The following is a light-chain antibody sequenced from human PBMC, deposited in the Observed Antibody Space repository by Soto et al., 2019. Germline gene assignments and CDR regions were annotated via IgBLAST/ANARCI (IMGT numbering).Light chain of an antibody. CDR2: GAS. Sequence: DIVVTQSPATLSASPGERVTLSCRASQFVSSRLAWYQRRPGQAPRLLIYGASSRATGIPDRFSGSGSGTDFTLTISRLEPEDFAVYYCQQYGSSPGTFGQGTKVDIK. J-gene: IGKJ1*01. CDR3: QQYGSSPGT. CDR1: QFVSSR. V-gene: IGKV3-20*01.